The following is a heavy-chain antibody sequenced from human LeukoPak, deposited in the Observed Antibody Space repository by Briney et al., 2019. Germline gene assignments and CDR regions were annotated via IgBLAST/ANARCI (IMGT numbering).Heavy chain of an antibody. CDR3: ARVYYSSSYDYWYFDL. CDR1: GGSISSNSYY. CDR2: IYYSGST. V-gene: IGHV4-39*07. J-gene: IGHJ2*01. D-gene: IGHD6-13*01. Sequence: SETLSLTCTVSGGSISSNSYYWGWIRQPPGKGLEWIGSIYYSGSTYYNPSLKSRVTISVDTSKNQFSLKLSSVTAADTAVYYCARVYYSSSYDYWYFDLWGRGTLVTVSS.